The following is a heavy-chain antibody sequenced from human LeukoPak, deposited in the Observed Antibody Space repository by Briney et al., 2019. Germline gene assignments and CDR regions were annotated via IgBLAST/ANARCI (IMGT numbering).Heavy chain of an antibody. Sequence: PGGSLRLSCAASGFTFSSYWMNWVRQAPGKGLEWVVNIKQDGSEKYYVDSVKGRFTISRDNAKNSLYLQMNSLRVEDTAVYYCARVGGSYTMGYWGQGTLVTVSS. V-gene: IGHV3-7*01. CDR1: GFTFSSYW. CDR2: IKQDGSEK. CDR3: ARVGGSYTMGY. J-gene: IGHJ4*02. D-gene: IGHD1-26*01.